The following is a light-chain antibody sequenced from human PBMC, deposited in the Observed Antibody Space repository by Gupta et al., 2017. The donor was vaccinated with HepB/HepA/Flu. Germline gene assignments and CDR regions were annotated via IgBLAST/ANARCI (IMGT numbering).Light chain of an antibody. CDR2: GKN. CDR3: QSYDTSLSGVV. V-gene: IGLV1-40*01. Sequence: QSVLTPPPSVSGAPGPSVTLPCTGSSANSGAGYDVHWYQQLPGTAHKLLIYGKNNRPSGGPDRFSGAKPGSSASLAITGLQAEDEVDYYCQSYDTSLSGVVFGGGTKLTVL. J-gene: IGLJ2*01. CDR1: SANSGAGYD.